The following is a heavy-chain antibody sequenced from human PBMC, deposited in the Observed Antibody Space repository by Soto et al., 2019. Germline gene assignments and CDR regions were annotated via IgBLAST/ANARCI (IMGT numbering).Heavy chain of an antibody. CDR2: IYPGDSDT. CDR3: ARRVDMSTIDFDY. V-gene: IGHV5-51*01. Sequence: GESQKISCGGSGYTFSNYWIAWVRQMPGKGLEWMGIIYPGDSDTKYSPSFQGQVIISADKSTTTAYLQWSSLKASDTAMYYYARRVDMSTIDFDYWGQGTLVTVS. CDR1: GYTFSNYW. D-gene: IGHD1-1*01. J-gene: IGHJ4*02.